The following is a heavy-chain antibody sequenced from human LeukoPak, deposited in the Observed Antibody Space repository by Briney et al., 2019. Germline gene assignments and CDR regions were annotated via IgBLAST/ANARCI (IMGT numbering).Heavy chain of an antibody. Sequence: PGRSLRLSCAASRFTFTDYGMHWVRQAPGKGLEWVAAIWYDGSHENNADSVKGRFTISRDNSKNMLYLQLNSLRAEDTAVYYCARGKLGDSGNHYTYFDLWGQGTLVTVPS. D-gene: IGHD3-10*01. CDR2: IWYDGSHE. CDR3: ARGKLGDSGNHYTYFDL. V-gene: IGHV3-33*01. CDR1: RFTFTDYG. J-gene: IGHJ4*02.